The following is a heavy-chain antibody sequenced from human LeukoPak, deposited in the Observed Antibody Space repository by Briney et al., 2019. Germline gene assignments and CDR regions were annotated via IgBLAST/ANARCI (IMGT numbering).Heavy chain of an antibody. CDR3: ARESGSGWSPKYYGMDV. V-gene: IGHV4-59*01. Sequence: PSETLSLTCTVSGGSISSYYWSWIRQPPGKGLEWIGYIYNSGSTNYNPSLKSRVTISVDTSKNQFSLKLSSVTAADTAVYYCARESGSGWSPKYYGMDVWGQGTTVTVSS. CDR2: IYNSGST. CDR1: GGSISSYY. J-gene: IGHJ6*02. D-gene: IGHD6-19*01.